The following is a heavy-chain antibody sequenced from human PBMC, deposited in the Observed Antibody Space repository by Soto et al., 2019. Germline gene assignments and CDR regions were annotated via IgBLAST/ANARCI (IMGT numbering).Heavy chain of an antibody. CDR1: GGSISSSSYY. Sequence: SETLSLTCTVSGGSISSSSYYWGWIRQPPGKGLEWIGSIYYSGSTYYNPSLKSRVTISVDTSKNQFSLKLSSVTAADTAVYYCATGPARGSYSSSWERYFQHWGQGTLVTVSS. CDR2: IYYSGST. V-gene: IGHV4-39*01. J-gene: IGHJ1*01. CDR3: ATGPARGSYSSSWERYFQH. D-gene: IGHD6-13*01.